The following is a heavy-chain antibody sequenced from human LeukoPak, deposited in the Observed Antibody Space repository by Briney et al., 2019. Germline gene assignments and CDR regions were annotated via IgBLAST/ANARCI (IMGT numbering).Heavy chain of an antibody. CDR2: IYYGGST. CDR3: ASFRRTSYQYYFDY. CDR1: GGSISSGDYY. D-gene: IGHD2-2*01. Sequence: PSQTLSLTCTVSGGSISSGDYYWSWIRQPPGKGLEWIGYIYYGGSTYYNPSLKSRVTISVDTSKNQFSLKLSSVTAADTAVYYCASFRRTSYQYYFDYWGQGTLVTVSS. J-gene: IGHJ4*02. V-gene: IGHV4-30-4*01.